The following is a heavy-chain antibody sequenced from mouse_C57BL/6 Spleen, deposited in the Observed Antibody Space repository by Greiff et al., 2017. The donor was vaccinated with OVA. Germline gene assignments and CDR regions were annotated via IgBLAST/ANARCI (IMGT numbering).Heavy chain of an antibody. CDR3: ARDLYFDY. CDR2: INPYNGDT. CDR1: GYSFTGYF. Sequence: EVQLQQSGPELVKPGDSVKISCKASGYSFTGYFMNWVMQSHGKSLEWIGRINPYNGDTFYNQKFKGKATLTVDKSSSTAHMELRSMTSEDSAVYYCARDLYFDYWGQGTTLTVSA. J-gene: IGHJ2*01. V-gene: IGHV1-20*01.